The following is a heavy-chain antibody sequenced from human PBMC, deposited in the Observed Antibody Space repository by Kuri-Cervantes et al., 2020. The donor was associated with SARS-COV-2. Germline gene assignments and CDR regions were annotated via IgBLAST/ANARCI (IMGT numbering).Heavy chain of an antibody. Sequence: ASVKVSCKASGYSFTDYPMHWVRQAPGQGLEWMGIINPSGGSTSYAQKLQGRVTMTTDTSTSTAYMELRSLRSDDTAVYYCARTTVTTDFDYWGQGTLVTVSS. CDR2: INPSGGST. CDR3: ARTTVTTDFDY. CDR1: GYSFTDYP. D-gene: IGHD4-17*01. V-gene: IGHV1-46*01. J-gene: IGHJ4*02.